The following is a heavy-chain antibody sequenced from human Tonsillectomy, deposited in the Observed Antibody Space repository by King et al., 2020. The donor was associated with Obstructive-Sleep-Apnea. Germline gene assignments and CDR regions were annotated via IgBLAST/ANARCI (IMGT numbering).Heavy chain of an antibody. V-gene: IGHV3-7*03. CDR3: ARVRGSYCLDV. Sequence: MQLVQSGGGLVQPGGSLRLSCAASGFTFSSYWMSWVRQAPGKGLEWVANIKQDGREKYYVDSLKGRFTISRDNAKNSLFLQMNSLRAEDTAVYYCARVRGSYCLDVWGQGTTVTVSS. D-gene: IGHD1-26*01. CDR2: IKQDGREK. J-gene: IGHJ6*02. CDR1: GFTFSSYW.